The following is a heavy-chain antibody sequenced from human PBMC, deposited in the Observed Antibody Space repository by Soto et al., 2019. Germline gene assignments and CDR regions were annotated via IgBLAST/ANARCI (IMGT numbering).Heavy chain of an antibody. J-gene: IGHJ6*02. CDR2: INPNSGGT. CDR3: ARDRKGKKGDLFYGMDV. CDR1: GYTFTGYY. V-gene: IGHV1-2*04. Sequence: ASVKVSCKASGYTFTGYYMHWVRQAPGQGLEWMGWINPNSGGTNYAQKFQGWVTMTRDTSISTAYMELSRLRSDDTAVYYCARDRKGKKGDLFYGMDVWGQGTTVTVSS.